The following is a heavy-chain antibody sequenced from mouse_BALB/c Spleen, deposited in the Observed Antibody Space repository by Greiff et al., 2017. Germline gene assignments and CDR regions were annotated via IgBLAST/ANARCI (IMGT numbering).Heavy chain of an antibody. D-gene: IGHD5-1-1*01. CDR3: ARGVYPGDFDF. CDR2: ISYGGSN. J-gene: IGHJ1*01. CDR1: GYSITSDYS. Sequence: EVQVVESGPGLVKPSQSLSLTCTVTGYSITSDYSWNWIRQFPGNKLEWMGYISYGGSNNYNPSLKSRISITRDTSKNQFFLKLNSVTTEDTATYYCARGVYPGDFDFWGEGTTVTVAS. V-gene: IGHV3-6*01.